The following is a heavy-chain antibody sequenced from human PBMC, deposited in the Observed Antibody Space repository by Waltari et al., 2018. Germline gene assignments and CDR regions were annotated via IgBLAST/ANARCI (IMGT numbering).Heavy chain of an antibody. CDR2: ISGSGYSA. V-gene: IGHV3-23*01. D-gene: IGHD6-19*01. CDR3: AKISRRAVAGSYFDY. Sequence: EVQLLESGEGLVQPGGSLRLSCAASGFTFDSYAMGWVRQAPGKGLEWVSAISGSGYSAYYVDSVKGRFTISRDNSKNTLYLQMDSLRAEDTAVYNCAKISRRAVAGSYFDYWGQGTLVTVSS. J-gene: IGHJ4*02. CDR1: GFTFDSYA.